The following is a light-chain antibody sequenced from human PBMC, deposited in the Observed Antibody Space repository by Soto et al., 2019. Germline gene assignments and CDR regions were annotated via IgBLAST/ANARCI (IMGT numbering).Light chain of an antibody. Sequence: IVLTQSPATLSVSPGERATLSCRASQSVSSNLAWHQQRPGQAPRLLIYGASTRATGVPARFSGSGSGTDFTLTISRLEPEDFAVYYCHQYNQWPLWTFGQGTKGDIK. CDR1: QSVSSN. CDR2: GAS. V-gene: IGKV3D-15*01. CDR3: HQYNQWPLWT. J-gene: IGKJ1*01.